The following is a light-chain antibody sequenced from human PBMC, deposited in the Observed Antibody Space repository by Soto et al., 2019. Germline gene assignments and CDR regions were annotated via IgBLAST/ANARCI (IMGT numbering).Light chain of an antibody. CDR3: QSYDNSLSGSRV. Sequence: QSVLTQPPSVSGAPGQRVTISCTGSSSNIGAGFDVHWYQQLPGTAPKLLIYGNTNRPSGVPDRFSGSKSDTSASLAITGLQAEDEADYYCQSYDNSLSGSRVFGTGTKLTVL. CDR1: SSNIGAGFD. J-gene: IGLJ1*01. V-gene: IGLV1-40*01. CDR2: GNT.